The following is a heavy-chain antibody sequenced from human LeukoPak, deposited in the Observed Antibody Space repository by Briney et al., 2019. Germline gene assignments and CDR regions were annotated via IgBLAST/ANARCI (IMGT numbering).Heavy chain of an antibody. Sequence: PGGSLRLSCAASGFTFSSYSMNWVRQAPGKGLEWVSSISSSSSYIYYADSVKGRFTISRDNAKNSLFLQMNSLRAEDTAVYYCASGRYSSPPDAFDIWGQGTVVTVSS. J-gene: IGHJ3*02. CDR3: ASGRYSSPPDAFDI. CDR1: GFTFSSYS. V-gene: IGHV3-21*01. D-gene: IGHD6-13*01. CDR2: ISSSSSYI.